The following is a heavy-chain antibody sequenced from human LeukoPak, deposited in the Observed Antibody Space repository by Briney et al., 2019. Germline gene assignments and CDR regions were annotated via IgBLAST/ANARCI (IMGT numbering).Heavy chain of an antibody. V-gene: IGHV4-30-2*01. CDR1: GGSISSGGYS. D-gene: IGHD3-10*01. Sequence: SETLSLTCAVSGGSISSGGYSWSWIRQPPGKGLEWLGYIYHGGSTYYNPSLKSRVTISVDRSKNQFSLKLSSVTAADTAVYYCARDTYFYASGSYSGAFDIWGQGTMVTVSS. J-gene: IGHJ3*02. CDR3: ARDTYFYASGSYSGAFDI. CDR2: IYHGGST.